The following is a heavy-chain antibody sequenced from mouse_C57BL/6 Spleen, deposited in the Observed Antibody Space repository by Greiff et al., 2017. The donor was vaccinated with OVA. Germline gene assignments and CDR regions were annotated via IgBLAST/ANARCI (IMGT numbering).Heavy chain of an antibody. CDR3: ARRDTRGYFDY. J-gene: IGHJ2*01. CDR2: IYPGDGDT. V-gene: IGHV1-80*01. Sequence: VQLQQSGAELVKPGASVKISCKASGYAFSSYWMNWVKQRPGKGLEWIGQIYPGDGDTNYNGKFKGKATLTADRSSSTAYMQLSSLTSEDSAVYFCARRDTRGYFDYWGQGTTLTVSS. CDR1: GYAFSSYW. D-gene: IGHD3-1*01.